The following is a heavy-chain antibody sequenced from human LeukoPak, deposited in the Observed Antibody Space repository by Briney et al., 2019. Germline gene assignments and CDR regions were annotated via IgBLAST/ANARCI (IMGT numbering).Heavy chain of an antibody. V-gene: IGHV3-7*01. CDR1: GFTFSNYW. Sequence: GGSLRLFCTTSGFTFSNYWMNWVRQTPGRGLEWVANINHGGSEKYYLDSVEGRFTISRDNTNNSLYLQMNSLRDDDTAIYYCARWIGAFDYWGQGALVTVSS. CDR2: INHGGSEK. J-gene: IGHJ4*02. D-gene: IGHD3-10*01. CDR3: ARWIGAFDY.